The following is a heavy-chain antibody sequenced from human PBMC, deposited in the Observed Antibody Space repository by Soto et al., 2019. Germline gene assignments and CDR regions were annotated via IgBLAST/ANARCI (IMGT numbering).Heavy chain of an antibody. J-gene: IGHJ3*02. D-gene: IGHD3-22*01. Sequence: GGSLRLSCAASGFTFSNAWMNWVRQAPGKGLEWVGRIKSKTDGGTTDYAAPVKGRFTISRDDSKNTLYLQMNSLKTEDTAVYYCTTVGSYYYDSSGYYYAFDIWGQGTMVTVSS. V-gene: IGHV3-15*07. CDR2: IKSKTDGGTT. CDR1: GFTFSNAW. CDR3: TTVGSYYYDSSGYYYAFDI.